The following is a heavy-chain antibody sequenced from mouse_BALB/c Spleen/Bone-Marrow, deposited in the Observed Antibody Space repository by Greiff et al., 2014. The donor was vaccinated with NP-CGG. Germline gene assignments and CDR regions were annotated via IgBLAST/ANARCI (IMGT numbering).Heavy chain of an antibody. CDR2: IFPGTVTP. V-gene: IGHV1S132*01. CDR1: GYTFTSYW. D-gene: IGHD2-10*02. CDR3: ARMGYGYLDY. J-gene: IGHJ2*01. Sequence: VQLQQSGAELVKPGASVKLSCKTSGYTFTSYWIQWVKQRPGQGLGWIGEIFPGTVTPYYNEKFKGKATLTIDTSSSTASMQLSSLTSEDSAVYFCARMGYGYLDYWGQGTTLTVSS.